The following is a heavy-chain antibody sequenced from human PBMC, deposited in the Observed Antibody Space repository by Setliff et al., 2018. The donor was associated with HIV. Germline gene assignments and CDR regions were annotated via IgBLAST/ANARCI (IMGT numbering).Heavy chain of an antibody. Sequence: SETLSLTCTVSGGSIRTGNYYWNWIRQPAGKGLEWIGHIHTTGSITYNPSLRSRVIISLDTSKNQVSLSLASVTAADTAVYYCARDGGGSGWSLGEFDFWGQGTLVTVSS. CDR3: ARDGGGSGWSLGEFDF. J-gene: IGHJ4*02. CDR2: IHTTGSI. V-gene: IGHV4-61*09. CDR1: GGSIRTGNYY. D-gene: IGHD6-19*01.